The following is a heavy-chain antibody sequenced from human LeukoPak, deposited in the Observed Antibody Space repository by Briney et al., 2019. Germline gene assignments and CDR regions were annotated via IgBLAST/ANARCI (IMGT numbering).Heavy chain of an antibody. Sequence: SETLSLTCAVSGGSISTSNSYWGWIRRPPGKGLEWIGSIYDSGSTYYNPSVKSRVTISVDTSKNQVSLKLSSMTAADTAVYYCARQSMAGATRPGAAFDIWGQGTMVTVSS. D-gene: IGHD1-26*01. CDR3: ARQSMAGATRPGAAFDI. J-gene: IGHJ3*02. CDR1: GGSISTSNSY. V-gene: IGHV4-39*01. CDR2: IYDSGST.